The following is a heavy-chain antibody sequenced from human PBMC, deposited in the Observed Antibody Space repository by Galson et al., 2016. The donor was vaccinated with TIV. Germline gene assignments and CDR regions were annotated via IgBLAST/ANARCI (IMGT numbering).Heavy chain of an antibody. J-gene: IGHJ4*02. CDR1: GFTFNTYA. V-gene: IGHV3-30-3*01. CDR2: ISNDGNTK. D-gene: IGHD4-17*01. CDR3: ARSLTSDYGDPLDY. Sequence: SLRLSCAASGFTFNTYAIHWVRQAPGKGLEWVAVISNDGNTKHYADSVKGRFTISRDNSKDTVFLQMNSLRPDDTALYYCARSLTSDYGDPLDYLVQGTLVTFSS.